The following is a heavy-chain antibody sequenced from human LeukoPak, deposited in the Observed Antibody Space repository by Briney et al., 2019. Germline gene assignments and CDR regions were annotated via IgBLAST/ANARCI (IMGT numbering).Heavy chain of an antibody. CDR2: IYYSGST. J-gene: IGHJ4*02. V-gene: IGHV4-59*01. CDR1: GGSISSYY. D-gene: IGHD2-2*01. CDR3: ASTDRVVPEFDY. Sequence: SETLSLTCTVSGGSISSYYWSWIRQPPGKGLEWIGYIYYSGSTNYNPSLKSRVTISVDTSKNQISLKLSSVTAADTAVYYCASTDRVVPEFDYWGQGTLVTVSS.